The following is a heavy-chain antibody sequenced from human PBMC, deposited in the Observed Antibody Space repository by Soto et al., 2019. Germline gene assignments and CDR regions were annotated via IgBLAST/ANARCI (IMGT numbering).Heavy chain of an antibody. CDR1: GGSISRYY. J-gene: IGHJ6*03. CDR2: IYYSGST. V-gene: IGHV4-59*01. CDR3: ARAEMGLGHPVIFLNYYYYYYMDV. Sequence: SETLSLTCTVSGGSISRYYWSWIRQPPWKGLEWIGYIYYSGSTNYNPSLKSRVTISVDTSKSQFSLKLSSVTAADTAVYYCARAEMGLGHPVIFLNYYYYYYMDVWGKGTTVTAP. D-gene: IGHD3-3*02.